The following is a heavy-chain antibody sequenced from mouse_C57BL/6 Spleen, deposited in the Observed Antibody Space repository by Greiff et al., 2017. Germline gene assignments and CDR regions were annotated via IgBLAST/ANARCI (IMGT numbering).Heavy chain of an antibody. CDR2: INPYNGDT. V-gene: IGHV1-20*01. J-gene: IGHJ4*01. D-gene: IGHD2-2*01. CDR1: GYSFTGYF. CDR3: ARNGIYYGYDYYAMDY. Sequence: EVQLQQSGPELVKPGDSVKISCKASGYSFTGYFMNWVMQSHGKSLEWIGRINPYNGDTFYNQKFKGKATLTVDKSSSTAHMELRSLTSEDSAVYYCARNGIYYGYDYYAMDYWGQGTSVTVSS.